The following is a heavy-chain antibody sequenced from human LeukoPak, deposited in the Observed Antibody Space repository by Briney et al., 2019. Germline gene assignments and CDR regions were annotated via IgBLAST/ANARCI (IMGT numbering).Heavy chain of an antibody. CDR2: ISGSGGST. CDR1: GFTFSSYA. D-gene: IGHD6-13*01. Sequence: PGGSLRLSCAGSGFTFSSYAMSWVRQAPGKGLEWVSAISGSGGSTFYADSVKGRFTISRDNSKNTLYLQMNSLRAEDTAVYYCAKDRPGIAAAAPKWGWFDPWGQGTLVTVSS. J-gene: IGHJ5*02. V-gene: IGHV3-23*01. CDR3: AKDRPGIAAAAPKWGWFDP.